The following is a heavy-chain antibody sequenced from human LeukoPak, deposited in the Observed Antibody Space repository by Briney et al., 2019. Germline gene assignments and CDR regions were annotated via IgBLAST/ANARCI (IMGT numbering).Heavy chain of an antibody. V-gene: IGHV1-18*01. J-gene: IGHJ6*03. Sequence: ASVKVSCKASGYTFTSYGISWVRQAPGQGLEWMGWISAYNGNTNYAQKLQGRVTMTRDTSISTAYMELRRLKSDDTAVYYCARGHNWLQFVSYYYYYMDVWGTGTTVTISS. CDR2: ISAYNGNT. D-gene: IGHD5-24*01. CDR3: ARGHNWLQFVSYYYYYMDV. CDR1: GYTFTSYG.